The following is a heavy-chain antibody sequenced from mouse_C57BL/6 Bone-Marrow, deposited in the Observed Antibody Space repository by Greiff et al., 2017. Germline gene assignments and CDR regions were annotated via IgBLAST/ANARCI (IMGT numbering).Heavy chain of an antibody. D-gene: IGHD1-1*01. Sequence: QVQLQQPGTELVKPGASVKLSCKASGYTFTSYWMHWVKQRPGQGLEWIGNINPSNGGTNYNEKFKSKATLTVDKSSSKDYMQLISLTSEDSAVYYCARSYYYGNSPYAMDYWGQGTSVTVSS. CDR2: INPSNGGT. J-gene: IGHJ4*01. CDR1: GYTFTSYW. V-gene: IGHV1-53*01. CDR3: ARSYYYGNSPYAMDY.